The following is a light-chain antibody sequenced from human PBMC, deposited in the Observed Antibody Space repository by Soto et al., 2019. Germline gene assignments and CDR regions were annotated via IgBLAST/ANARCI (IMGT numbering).Light chain of an antibody. Sequence: QSALTQPASVSGSPGQSIAISCSGSSSDLGIYNYISWYQQHPGKVPKLIIFEVTNRPSGVSNRFSGSKSGNTSSLTISGLKAEDEAYDCGISYTTSSTRVVGTGTKVTVL. CDR2: EVT. V-gene: IGLV2-14*01. CDR3: ISYTTSSTRV. J-gene: IGLJ1*01. CDR1: SSDLGIYNY.